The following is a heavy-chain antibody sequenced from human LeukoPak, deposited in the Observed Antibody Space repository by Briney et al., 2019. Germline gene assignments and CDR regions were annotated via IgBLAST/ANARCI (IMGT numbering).Heavy chain of an antibody. CDR3: ARAFGYYDFWSGYYFRWFDP. D-gene: IGHD3-3*01. J-gene: IGHJ5*02. CDR2: IYYSGST. V-gene: IGHV4-30-4*01. Sequence: SQTLSLTCTVSGGSISSGDYYWSWIRQPPGRGVEWIGYIYYSGSTYYNPSLKSRVTISVDTSKNQFSLKLSSVTAADTAVYYCARAFGYYDFWSGYYFRWFDPWGQGTLVTVSS. CDR1: GGSISSGDYY.